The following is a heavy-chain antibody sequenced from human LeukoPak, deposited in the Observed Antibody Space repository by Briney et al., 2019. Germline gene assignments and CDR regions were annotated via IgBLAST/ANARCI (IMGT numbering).Heavy chain of an antibody. D-gene: IGHD2-2*01. V-gene: IGHV3-23*01. Sequence: GGSLRLSCAASGFTFSSYAMSWVRQAPGKGLEWVSTISGSGGSTYYADSVKGRFTISRDNSKNTLYLQMNSLRAEDTAVYYCAKGVCLRTSCYSHYWGQGTLVTVSS. CDR1: GFTFSSYA. CDR2: ISGSGGST. J-gene: IGHJ4*02. CDR3: AKGVCLRTSCYSHY.